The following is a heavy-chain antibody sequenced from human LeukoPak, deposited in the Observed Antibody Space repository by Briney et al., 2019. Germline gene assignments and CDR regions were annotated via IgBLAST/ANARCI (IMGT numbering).Heavy chain of an antibody. CDR1: GFTVSTYA. V-gene: IGHV3-23*01. J-gene: IGHJ6*02. CDR2: ISGSGGST. CDR3: AKAWTYCSGGSCYYYYGMDV. Sequence: GGSLRLSCAASGFTVSTYAMSWVRQAPGKGLEWVSAISGSGGSTYYADSVKGRFTISRDNSKNTLYLQMNSLRAEDTAVYYCAKAWTYCSGGSCYYYYGMDVWGQGTTVTVSS. D-gene: IGHD2-15*01.